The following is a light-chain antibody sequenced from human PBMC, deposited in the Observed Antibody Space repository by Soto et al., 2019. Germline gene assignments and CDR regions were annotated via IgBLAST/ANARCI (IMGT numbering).Light chain of an antibody. V-gene: IGLV2-14*01. CDR3: SSYTSSSTLV. CDR2: DVS. Sequence: QSALTQPASVSGSPRQSITISCTGTSSDVGGYDYVSWYQQHPGKAPKLMIYDVSNRPSGVSNRFSGSKSGNMASLTISGLQAEDEADYYCSSYTSSSTLVFGGGTKLTVL. J-gene: IGLJ2*01. CDR1: SSDVGGYDY.